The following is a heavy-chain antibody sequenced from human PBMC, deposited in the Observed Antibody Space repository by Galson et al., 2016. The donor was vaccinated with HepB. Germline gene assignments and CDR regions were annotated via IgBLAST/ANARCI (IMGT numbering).Heavy chain of an antibody. Sequence: SVKVSCKASGYTFTSYAMHWVRQAPGQRLEWMGWINAGNGNTKYSQKFQGRVTITRDTSASTAYMELSSLRSEDTAVYYCAGSRPRYFFPFDIWGQGTMVTVSS. D-gene: IGHD3-9*01. CDR2: INAGNGNT. CDR3: AGSRPRYFFPFDI. CDR1: GYTFTSYA. V-gene: IGHV1-3*01. J-gene: IGHJ3*02.